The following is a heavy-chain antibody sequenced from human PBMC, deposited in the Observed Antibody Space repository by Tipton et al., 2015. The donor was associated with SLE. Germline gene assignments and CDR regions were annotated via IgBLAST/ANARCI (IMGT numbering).Heavy chain of an antibody. D-gene: IGHD6-6*01. V-gene: IGHV1-69-2*01. J-gene: IGHJ4*02. Sequence: QSGAEVKKPGASVKVSCKASGYTFTSYGISWVRQAPGQGLEWMGLVDPEDGETVYAEKFQGRVTITADTDTAYMELSSLRSEDTAVYYCSSLDYWGQGTLVTVSS. CDR1: GYTFTSYG. CDR3: SSLDY. CDR2: VDPEDGET.